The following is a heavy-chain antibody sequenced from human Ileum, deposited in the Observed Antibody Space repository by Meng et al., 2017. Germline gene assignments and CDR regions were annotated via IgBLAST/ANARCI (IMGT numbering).Heavy chain of an antibody. J-gene: IGHJ4*02. V-gene: IGHV3-74*03. Sequence: EVHRVESGGGLVEPGGYLILSCAVSGFTFTGTWMHWVRQAPGKGLAWVARINGDGGYTEYADSVRARFTISRDNAKNTLYLQMNSLRAEDTAVYFCAKDWGGVGALDYWGQGSLVTVSS. CDR3: AKDWGGVGALDY. D-gene: IGHD1-26*01. CDR1: GFTFTGTW. CDR2: INGDGGYT.